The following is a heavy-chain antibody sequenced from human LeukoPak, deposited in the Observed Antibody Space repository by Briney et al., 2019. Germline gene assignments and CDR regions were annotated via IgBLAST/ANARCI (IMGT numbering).Heavy chain of an antibody. J-gene: IGHJ4*02. V-gene: IGHV1-2*02. CDR1: GYTFTSNY. CDR3: ARANPKYCSSTSCYPFDY. D-gene: IGHD2-2*01. Sequence: ASVKVSCKASGYTFTSNYIHWVRQAPGQGLEWMGMIYPRDGSTSYAQKFQGRVTMTRDTSISTAYMELSRLRSDDTAVYYCARANPKYCSSTSCYPFDYWGQGTLVTVSS. CDR2: IYPRDGST.